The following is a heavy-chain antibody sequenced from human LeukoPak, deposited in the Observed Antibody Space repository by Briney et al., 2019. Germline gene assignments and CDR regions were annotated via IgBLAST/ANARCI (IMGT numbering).Heavy chain of an antibody. CDR1: GFTFSSYW. CDR2: IKQDGSER. V-gene: IGHV3-7*01. CDR3: ARDPWP. J-gene: IGHJ5*02. Sequence: GGSLRLSCAASGFTFSSYWMSWVRQAPGKGLEWVANIKQDGSERNYVDSVKGRFAISRDNAKNSLYLQMNSLRVENTAVYYCARDPWPWGQGTLVTVSS.